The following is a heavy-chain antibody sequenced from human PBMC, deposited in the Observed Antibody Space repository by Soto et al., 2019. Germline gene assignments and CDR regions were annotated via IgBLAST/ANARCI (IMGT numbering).Heavy chain of an antibody. Sequence: VASVKVSCKASGYTFTSYGIHWVRQAPGQRLEWMGWINAANGDTKYSPKFQGRVTITRDTSASTAYMELSSLRSEDTAVYYCARVYYDFWSGYHNWFDPWGQGTLVTVSS. V-gene: IGHV1-3*01. D-gene: IGHD3-3*01. CDR1: GYTFTSYG. CDR3: ARVYYDFWSGYHNWFDP. CDR2: INAANGDT. J-gene: IGHJ5*02.